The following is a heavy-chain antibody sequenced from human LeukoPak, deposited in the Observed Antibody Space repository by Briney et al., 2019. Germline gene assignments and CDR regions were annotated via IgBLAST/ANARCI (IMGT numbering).Heavy chain of an antibody. CDR1: GGSISSGGYY. CDR2: IYTSGST. V-gene: IGHV4-61*02. CDR3: ARAARSGYYPDY. J-gene: IGHJ4*02. D-gene: IGHD3-3*01. Sequence: SQTLSLTCTVSGGSISSGGYYWSWIRQPPGKGLEWIGRIYTSGSTNYNPSLKSRVTMSVDTSKNQFSLKLSSVTAADTAVYYCARAARSGYYPDYWGQGTLVTVSS.